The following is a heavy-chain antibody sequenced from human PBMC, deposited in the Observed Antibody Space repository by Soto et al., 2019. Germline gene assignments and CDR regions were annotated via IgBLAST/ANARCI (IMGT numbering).Heavy chain of an antibody. Sequence: QVQLVESGGGVVQPGRSLRLSCAASGFTFSSYAMHWVRQAPGKGLEWVAVISYDGSNKYYADSVKGRFTISRDNSKNTLYLQMNSLRAEDTAVYYCARVDTAMVYFDYWGQGTLVTVSS. V-gene: IGHV3-30-3*01. CDR3: ARVDTAMVYFDY. CDR1: GFTFSSYA. CDR2: ISYDGSNK. J-gene: IGHJ4*02. D-gene: IGHD5-18*01.